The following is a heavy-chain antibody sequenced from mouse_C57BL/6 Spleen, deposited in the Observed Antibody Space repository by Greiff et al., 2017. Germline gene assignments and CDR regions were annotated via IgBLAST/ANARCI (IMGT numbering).Heavy chain of an antibody. J-gene: IGHJ1*03. CDR3: ATLIYYDYDGGYFEV. CDR2: ISSGSSTI. V-gene: IGHV5-17*01. D-gene: IGHD2-4*01. Sequence: EVHLVESGGGLVKPGGSLKLSCAASGFTFSDYGMHWVRQAPEKGLEWVAYISSGSSTIYYADTVKGRFTISRDNAKNTLFLQMTSLRSEDTAMYYCATLIYYDYDGGYFEVWGTGTTVTVSS. CDR1: GFTFSDYG.